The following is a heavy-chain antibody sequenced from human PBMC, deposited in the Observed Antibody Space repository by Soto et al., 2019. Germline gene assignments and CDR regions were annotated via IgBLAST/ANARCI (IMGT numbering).Heavy chain of an antibody. V-gene: IGHV2-70*11. CDR3: ARMSRGYYMDV. D-gene: IGHD1-1*01. Sequence: SGPTLVNPTQTLTLTCTFSGFSLSTSGMCVSWIRQPPGKALEWLARIDWDDDKYYSTSLKARLTISKDTSKNQVVLTMTNMDPVDTATYYCARMSRGYYMDVWGKRTTVTVSS. J-gene: IGHJ6*03. CDR1: GFSLSTSGMC. CDR2: IDWDDDK.